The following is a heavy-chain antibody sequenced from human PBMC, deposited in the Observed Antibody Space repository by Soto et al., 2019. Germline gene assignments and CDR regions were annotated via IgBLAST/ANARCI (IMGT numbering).Heavy chain of an antibody. D-gene: IGHD3-10*01. CDR3: ARAQDRGGSGNFCVNWFDP. Sequence: QVQLVQSGAEVKKPGSSVKVSCKASGGTFSSYLFSWVRQAPGQGLEWMGGIIPIFGTANYSQKFQDRVTITADESTTTAYMDLSSLRSEDTAVYYCARAQDRGGSGNFCVNWFDPWGQGTLVTVSS. CDR1: GGTFSSYL. V-gene: IGHV1-69*01. J-gene: IGHJ5*02. CDR2: IIPIFGTA.